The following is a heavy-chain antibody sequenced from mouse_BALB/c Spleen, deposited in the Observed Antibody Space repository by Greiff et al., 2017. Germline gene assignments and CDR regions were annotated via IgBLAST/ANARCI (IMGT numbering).Heavy chain of an antibody. D-gene: IGHD1-1*01. V-gene: IGHV1-7*01. J-gene: IGHJ2*01. CDR3: ARSGGSSPFDY. Sequence: QVQLKESGAELAKPGASVKMSCKASGYTFTSYWMHWVKQRPGQGLEWIGYINPSTGYTEYNQKFKDKATLTADKSSSTAYMQLSSLTSEDSAVYYCARSGGSSPFDYWGQGTTLTVSS. CDR1: GYTFTSYW. CDR2: INPSTGYT.